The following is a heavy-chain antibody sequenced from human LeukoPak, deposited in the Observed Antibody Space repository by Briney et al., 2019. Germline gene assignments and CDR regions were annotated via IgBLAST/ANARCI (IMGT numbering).Heavy chain of an antibody. Sequence: ASVKVSCKASGYTFTGYYMYWVRQAPGQGLEWMGWINPNSGGTNYAQKLQGRVTMTTDTSTRIAYMELMSLRSDDTAVYYCARAALLDAFDIWGQGTMVTVSP. CDR1: GYTFTGYY. V-gene: IGHV1-2*02. J-gene: IGHJ3*02. D-gene: IGHD6-6*01. CDR2: INPNSGGT. CDR3: ARAALLDAFDI.